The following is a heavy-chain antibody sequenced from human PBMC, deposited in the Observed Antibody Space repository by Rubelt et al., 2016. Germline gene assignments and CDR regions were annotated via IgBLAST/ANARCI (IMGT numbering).Heavy chain of an antibody. D-gene: IGHD3-22*01. CDR2: TPSDTGSK. Sequence: GGSLKLSCDSSKFTVSLEYMNWVRQAPGRGLEGVAVTPSDTGSKYYADSVKGRFTISRDNSRSALYLQMNSLRADDTAVYYCANKTRYYYDGSGYYYFDYWGQGNLVTVSS. CDR1: KFTVSLEY. V-gene: IGHV3-30*18. J-gene: IGHJ4*02. CDR3: ANKTRYYYDGSGYYYFDY.